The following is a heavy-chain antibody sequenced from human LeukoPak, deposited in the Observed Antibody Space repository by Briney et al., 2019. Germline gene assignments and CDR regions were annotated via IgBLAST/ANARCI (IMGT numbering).Heavy chain of an antibody. CDR2: IIPIFGTA. CDR3: ARERIQLQEMDV. Sequence: ASVKVSCKASGGTFSSYAISWVRQAPGQGLEWMGGIIPIFGTANYAQKFQGRVTITADKSTSTAYMELSSLRSEDTAVYYCARERIQLQEMDVWGQGTTVTVSS. V-gene: IGHV1-69*06. CDR1: GGTFSSYA. D-gene: IGHD5-18*01. J-gene: IGHJ6*02.